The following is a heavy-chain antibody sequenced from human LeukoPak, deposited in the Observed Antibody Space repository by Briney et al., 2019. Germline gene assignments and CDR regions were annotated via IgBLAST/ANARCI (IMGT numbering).Heavy chain of an antibody. CDR3: AREIRGVGNFDP. Sequence: GGSLRLSCAASGFTVSSNYMSWVRQSREKGLEWVSVIYSGGSTYYADSVKGRFTISRDNSKNTLYLQMNSLRAEDTAVYYCAREIRGVGNFDPWGQGTLVTVSS. CDR1: GFTVSSNY. J-gene: IGHJ5*02. CDR2: IYSGGST. D-gene: IGHD3-10*01. V-gene: IGHV3-53*01.